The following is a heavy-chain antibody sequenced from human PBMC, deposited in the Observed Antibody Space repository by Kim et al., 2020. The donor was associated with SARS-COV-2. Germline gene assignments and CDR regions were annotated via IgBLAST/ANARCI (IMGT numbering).Heavy chain of an antibody. Sequence: SVKVSCKAFGGTFSNYAISWVRQAPGQGLEWMGRIIPVIGRTNYAQKFQGRVTITADKSTSTTYMELRSLRSEDTAVYYCTRMNWDPNLFGDFWGQGTLVAVAS. CDR2: IIPVIGRT. J-gene: IGHJ4*02. CDR1: GGTFSNYA. CDR3: TRMNWDPNLFGDF. V-gene: IGHV1-69*04. D-gene: IGHD3-3*01.